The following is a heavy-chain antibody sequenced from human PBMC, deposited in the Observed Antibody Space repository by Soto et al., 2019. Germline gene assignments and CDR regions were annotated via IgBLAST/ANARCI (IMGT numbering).Heavy chain of an antibody. CDR3: ARYGQGFGELLTLPYYFDY. CDR1: GGSISSYY. Sequence: QVQLQESGPGLVKPSETLSLTCTVSGGSISSYYWSWIRQPPGKGLEWIGYIYYSGSTNYNPSLKTRVTISLDTSKNQFSLKLSSVTAADTAMSYCARYGQGFGELLTLPYYFDYWGQGTLVTVSS. J-gene: IGHJ4*02. D-gene: IGHD3-10*01. CDR2: IYYSGST. V-gene: IGHV4-59*01.